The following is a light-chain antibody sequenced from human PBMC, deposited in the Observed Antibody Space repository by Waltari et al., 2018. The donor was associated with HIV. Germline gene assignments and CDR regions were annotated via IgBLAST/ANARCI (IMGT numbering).Light chain of an antibody. J-gene: IGKJ2*01. CDR2: GAA. CDR3: QQYNIRPRGNT. V-gene: IGKV3-15*01. Sequence: DIVMTQSPAILSVSPGDRVTLPCRASQGVGNNLAWYQQKFGQAPRILIYGAATRAAGIPVRFSGSGSGTDFTLTIDSLQSEDFATYYCQQYNIRPRGNTFGQGTKLQIK. CDR1: QGVGNN.